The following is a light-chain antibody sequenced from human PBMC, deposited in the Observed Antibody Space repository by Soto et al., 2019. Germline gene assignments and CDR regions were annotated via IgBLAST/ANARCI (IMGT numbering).Light chain of an antibody. CDR2: EAS. V-gene: IGKV3-11*01. CDR1: QSVSSY. J-gene: IGKJ4*01. CDR3: QQRTDWVT. Sequence: EIVLTQSPATLSLSPGERATLSCRASQSVSSYLAWYQQKPGQAPRLLIYEASNRAAGIPARFSGSGSGTDFTLTISSLEPEDFAVYYCQQRTDWVTCGGGTKVEIK.